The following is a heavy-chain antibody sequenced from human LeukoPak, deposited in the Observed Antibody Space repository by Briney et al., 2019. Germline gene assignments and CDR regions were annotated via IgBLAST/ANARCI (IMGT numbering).Heavy chain of an antibody. V-gene: IGHV3-48*03. CDR2: ISSSGRTI. CDR3: ARDSSGWYHWFDP. Sequence: AGGSLRLSCAASGFSFSSSEMNWVRQAPGKGLEWLSYISSSGRTIYYADSVKGRFTVSRDNARNSLSLQMDSLRAEDAAVYYCARDSSGWYHWFDPWGQGTLVIVSS. D-gene: IGHD6-19*01. J-gene: IGHJ5*02. CDR1: GFSFSSSE.